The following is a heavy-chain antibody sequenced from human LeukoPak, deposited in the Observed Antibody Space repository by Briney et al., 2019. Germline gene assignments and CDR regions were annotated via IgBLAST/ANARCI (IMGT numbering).Heavy chain of an antibody. V-gene: IGHV3-23*01. J-gene: IGHJ5*02. CDR2: MSGSAGST. D-gene: IGHD3-3*01. CDR3: ARAVDFWSGYPQPNWFDP. Sequence: GGSLRLSCAASGFTFSSYAMSWVRQAPGKGLEWVSAMSGSAGSTYYADSVKGRFTISRDNSKNTLYLQMNSLRAEDAAVYYCARAVDFWSGYPQPNWFDPWGQGTLVTVSS. CDR1: GFTFSSYA.